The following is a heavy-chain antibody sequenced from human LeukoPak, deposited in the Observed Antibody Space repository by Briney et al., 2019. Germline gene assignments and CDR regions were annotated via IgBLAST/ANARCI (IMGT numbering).Heavy chain of an antibody. J-gene: IGHJ4*02. D-gene: IGHD3-10*01. CDR2: IYHSGST. Sequence: SETLSLTCTVSGYSISSGYYWGWIRQPPGKGLEWIGSIYHSGSTYYNPSLKSRVTISVDTSKNQFSLKLSSVTAADTAVYYCARGTGYYYGSGKRNYFDYWGQGTLVTVSS. CDR1: GYSISSGYY. V-gene: IGHV4-38-2*02. CDR3: ARGTGYYYGSGKRNYFDY.